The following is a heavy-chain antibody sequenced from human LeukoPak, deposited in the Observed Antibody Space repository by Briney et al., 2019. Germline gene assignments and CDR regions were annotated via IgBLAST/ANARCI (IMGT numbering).Heavy chain of an antibody. CDR2: IYSSGST. CDR3: ARHGANGHSYGAYLDY. D-gene: IGHD5-18*01. J-gene: IGHJ4*02. Sequence: KTSETLSLTCTVSGGSISTYYWSWIRQPPGKGLEWIGSIYSSGSTNYSPSLKSRVIISVDTSKSQFSLKLSSLTAADTAMYYCARHGANGHSYGAYLDYWGQGTLVTVSS. V-gene: IGHV4-59*08. CDR1: GGSISTYY.